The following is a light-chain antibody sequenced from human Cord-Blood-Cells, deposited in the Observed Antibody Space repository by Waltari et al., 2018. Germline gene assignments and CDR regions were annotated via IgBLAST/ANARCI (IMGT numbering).Light chain of an antibody. J-gene: IGLJ3*02. CDR1: RSDVGSYNL. CDR2: EGS. V-gene: IGLV2-23*01. Sequence: QSALTQPASVSGSPGQSITISCTGTRSDVGSYNLVSWYQQHPGKAPKLMIYEGSKRPSGVSNRFSGSKYGNTASLTISGRQAEDEADYYCCSYAGSSTLVFGGGTKLTVL. CDR3: CSYAGSSTLV.